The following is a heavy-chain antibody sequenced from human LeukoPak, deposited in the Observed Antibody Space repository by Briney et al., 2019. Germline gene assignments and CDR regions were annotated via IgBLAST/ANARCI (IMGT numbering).Heavy chain of an antibody. V-gene: IGHV3-21*01. Sequence: GGSLRLSCAASGFTFSSYSMNWVRQAPGKGLEWVSSISSSSSYIYYADSVKGRFTISRDNSKSTLYLQMNSLRAEDTAVYYCAKDIYGSGSYFYDWGQGTLVTVSS. J-gene: IGHJ4*02. CDR2: ISSSSSYI. CDR3: AKDIYGSGSYFYD. CDR1: GFTFSSYS. D-gene: IGHD3-10*01.